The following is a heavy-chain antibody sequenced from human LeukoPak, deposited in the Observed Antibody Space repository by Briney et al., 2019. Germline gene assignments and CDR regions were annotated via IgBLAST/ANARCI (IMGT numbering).Heavy chain of an antibody. Sequence: PSETLSLTCTVSGGSISINSYYWGWIRQPPGKGLEWIGHIYYSGTTYYSPSLKSRVTISVDTSKNQFSLKLSSVTAADTAVYFCARAYSSSWYFNWFDPWGQGTLVTVSS. CDR2: IYYSGTT. J-gene: IGHJ5*02. D-gene: IGHD6-13*01. CDR3: ARAYSSSWYFNWFDP. CDR1: GGSISINSYY. V-gene: IGHV4-39*07.